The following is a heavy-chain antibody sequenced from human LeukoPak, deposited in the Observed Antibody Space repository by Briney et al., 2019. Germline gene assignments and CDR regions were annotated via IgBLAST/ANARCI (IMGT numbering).Heavy chain of an antibody. CDR2: INHSGST. D-gene: IGHD2-2*02. V-gene: IGHV4-34*01. CDR1: GGSFSDSY. CDR3: ARGSRYCSSISCYKYYYAMDV. Sequence: PSETLFLTCAVYGGSFSDSYWSWIRQPPGKGLEWIGEINHSGSTNFKSSLKSRVTISVDTSKNQFSLKLSSVTAADTAVYFSARGSRYCSSISCYKYYYAMDVWGQGTTVTVSS. J-gene: IGHJ6*02.